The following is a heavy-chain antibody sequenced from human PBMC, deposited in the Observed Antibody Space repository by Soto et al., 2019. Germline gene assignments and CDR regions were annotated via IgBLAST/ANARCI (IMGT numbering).Heavy chain of an antibody. D-gene: IGHD3-9*01. V-gene: IGHV4-4*07. CDR2: VSTSGAT. CDR3: AREYYEIVHASYAMDV. J-gene: IGHJ6*02. Sequence: SETLRLTCTVSDDFISSYYWNWIRQPAGKGLEWIGRVSTSGATNYNPSLESRVTMSVDTSKKQFSLKLTSVTAADTAVYFCAREYYEIVHASYAMDVSCPGITVSLSS. CDR1: DDFISSYY.